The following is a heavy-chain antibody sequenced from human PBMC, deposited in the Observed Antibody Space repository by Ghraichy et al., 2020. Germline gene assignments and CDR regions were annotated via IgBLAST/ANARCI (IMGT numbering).Heavy chain of an antibody. Sequence: SETLSLTCAVSGGSISSGGYSWSWIRQPPGKGLEWIGYIYYSGSTYYNPSLKSRVTISVDTSKNQFSLKLSSVTAADTAVYYCAREATVDTRYFDLWGRGTLVTVSS. CDR2: IYYSGST. CDR3: AREATVDTRYFDL. V-gene: IGHV4-30-4*07. J-gene: IGHJ2*01. CDR1: GGSISSGGYS. D-gene: IGHD4-23*01.